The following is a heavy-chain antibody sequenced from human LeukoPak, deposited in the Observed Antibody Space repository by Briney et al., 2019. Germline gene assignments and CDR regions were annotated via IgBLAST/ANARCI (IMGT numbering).Heavy chain of an antibody. CDR2: IKSKTDGGTT. Sequence: PGGSLRLSCAASGFTFSNAWMSWVRQAPGKGLEWVGRIKSKTDGGTTDYAAPVKGRFTISRDDSKNTLYLQMNSLKTEDTAVYYCAKARYDSPPAANSYYYYYMDVWGKGTTVTVSS. D-gene: IGHD2-2*01. CDR1: GFTFSNAW. CDR3: AKARYDSPPAANSYYYYYMDV. V-gene: IGHV3-15*01. J-gene: IGHJ6*03.